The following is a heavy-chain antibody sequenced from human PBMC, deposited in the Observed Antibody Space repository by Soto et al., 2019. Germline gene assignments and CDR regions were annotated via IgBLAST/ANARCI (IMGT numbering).Heavy chain of an antibody. CDR1: GGSINSINW. CDR2: IHHNGRS. Sequence: QVHLQESGPGLVKPSGTLSLTCGVSGGSINSINWWSWVRQTPGKGLEWIGEIHHNGRSNYNPSLTSRVTLSIDKSKNKFFLTPTTVTAADTAVYYCARSPGVVHTHAFDPWGQGTLVIVSS. J-gene: IGHJ5*02. V-gene: IGHV4-4*02. D-gene: IGHD2-21*01. CDR3: ARSPGVVHTHAFDP.